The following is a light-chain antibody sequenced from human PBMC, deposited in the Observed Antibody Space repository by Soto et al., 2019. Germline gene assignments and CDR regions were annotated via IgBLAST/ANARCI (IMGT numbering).Light chain of an antibody. CDR2: KAS. Sequence: DIQMTQSPSTLSASVGDRVTITCRASQSISSWLAWYQQKPGKAPTLLIYKASSLESGVPSRFSGSGSGTEFTLTISNLQPDDFATYYCQQYQSYSYTFGQGTKLEIK. CDR3: QQYQSYSYT. J-gene: IGKJ2*01. CDR1: QSISSW. V-gene: IGKV1-5*03.